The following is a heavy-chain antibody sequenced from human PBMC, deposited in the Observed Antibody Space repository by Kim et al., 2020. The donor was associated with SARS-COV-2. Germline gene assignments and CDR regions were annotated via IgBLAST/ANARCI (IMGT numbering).Heavy chain of an antibody. CDR2: ISSSSSYI. V-gene: IGHV3-21*01. Sequence: GGSLRLSCAASGFTFSSYSMNWVRQAPGKGLEWVSSISSSSSYIYYADSVKGRFTISRDNAKNSLYLQMNSLRAEDTAVYYCARDPESITMVRGVIIRSGYFDYWGQGTLVTASS. CDR1: GFTFSSYS. J-gene: IGHJ4*02. CDR3: ARDPESITMVRGVIIRSGYFDY. D-gene: IGHD3-10*01.